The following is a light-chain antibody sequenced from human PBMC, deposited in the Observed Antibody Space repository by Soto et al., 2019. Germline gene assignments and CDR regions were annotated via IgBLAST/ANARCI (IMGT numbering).Light chain of an antibody. CDR3: QQYNTYPLT. J-gene: IGKJ4*01. CDR2: KAS. CDR1: QSIGTW. Sequence: DIQMTQSPSTLSASVGDRVTITCRASQSIGTWLAWYQQKPGKAPKLLIYKASSLEGGVPSRFSGSGSGTDFNITISSLQPDDFAIYYCQQYNTYPLTFGGGTTVEIK. V-gene: IGKV1-5*03.